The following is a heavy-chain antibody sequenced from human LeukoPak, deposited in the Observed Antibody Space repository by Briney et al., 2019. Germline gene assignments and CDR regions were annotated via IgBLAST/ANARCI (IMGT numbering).Heavy chain of an antibody. CDR2: IIPIFGTA. V-gene: IGHV1-69*13. D-gene: IGHD6-19*01. Sequence: SVKVSCKASGGTFSSYAISWVRQAPGQALEWMGGIIPIFGTANYAQKFQGRVTITADESTSTAYMELSSLRSEDTAVYYCARAQYSSGWLVTPGYYFDYWGRGTLVTVSS. CDR1: GGTFSSYA. CDR3: ARAQYSSGWLVTPGYYFDY. J-gene: IGHJ4*02.